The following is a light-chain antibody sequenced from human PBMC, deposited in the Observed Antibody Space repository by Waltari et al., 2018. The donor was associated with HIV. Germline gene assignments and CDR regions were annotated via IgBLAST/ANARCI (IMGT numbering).Light chain of an antibody. V-gene: IGLV2-14*01. Sequence: QSALTQPASVSGSPGPSIPISCTGTSSDLRTSNSFSWYQHHPGKAPKVIIYEVSNRPSGVASRFSGSISANTASLTISGRQAEDEADYFCTSYISSSSPVFGGGTKVTVL. CDR1: SSDLRTSNS. CDR2: EVS. J-gene: IGLJ3*02. CDR3: TSYISSSSPV.